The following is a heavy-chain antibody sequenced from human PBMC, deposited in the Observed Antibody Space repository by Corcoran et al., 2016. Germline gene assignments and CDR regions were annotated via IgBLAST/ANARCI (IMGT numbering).Heavy chain of an antibody. CDR2: MNPNSGNT. CDR3: ARAKWGVEQLVYYYYGMDV. D-gene: IGHD6-6*01. CDR1: GYTFTSYD. Sequence: QVQLVQSGAEVKKPGASVKVSCKASGYTFTSYDINWVRQATGQGLEWMGWMNPNSGNTGYAQKFQGRVTMTRNTSISTAYMELSSLGSEDTAVYYCARAKWGVEQLVYYYYGMDVWGQGTTVTVSS. J-gene: IGHJ6*02. V-gene: IGHV1-8*01.